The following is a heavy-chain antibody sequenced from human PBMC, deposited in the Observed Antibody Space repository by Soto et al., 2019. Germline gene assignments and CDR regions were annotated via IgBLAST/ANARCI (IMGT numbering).Heavy chain of an antibody. D-gene: IGHD6-13*01. J-gene: IGHJ6*02. Sequence: SVKVSCKASGGTFSSYAISWVRQAPGQGLEWMGGIIPIFGTANYAQKFQGRVTITADESTSTAYMELSSLRSEDTAVYYCARGVVAAAGIYYYGMDVWGQGTTVTVSS. CDR1: GGTFSSYA. V-gene: IGHV1-69*13. CDR3: ARGVVAAAGIYYYGMDV. CDR2: IIPIFGTA.